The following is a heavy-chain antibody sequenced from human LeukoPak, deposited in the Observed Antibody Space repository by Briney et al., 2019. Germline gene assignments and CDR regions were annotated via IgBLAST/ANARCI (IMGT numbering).Heavy chain of an antibody. V-gene: IGHV1-2*02. CDR3: AREGYCSSTSCYWVPNWFDP. D-gene: IGHD2-2*01. CDR2: INPNSGVT. CDR1: GYTFTGYY. Sequence: ASVKVSCKASGYTFTGYYMHWVRQAPGQGLEWMGWINPNSGVTNYAQKFQGRVTMTRDTSISTAYMELSRLRSDDTAVYYCAREGYCSSTSCYWVPNWFDPWGQGTLVTVSS. J-gene: IGHJ5*02.